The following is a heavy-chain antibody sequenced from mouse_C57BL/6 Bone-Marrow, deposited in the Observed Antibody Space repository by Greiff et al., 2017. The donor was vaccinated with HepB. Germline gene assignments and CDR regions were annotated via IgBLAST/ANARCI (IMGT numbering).Heavy chain of an antibody. CDR2: ISSGGSYT. CDR3: ARPYYGSSWDAY. V-gene: IGHV5-6*01. D-gene: IGHD1-1*01. CDR1: GFTFSSYG. J-gene: IGHJ3*01. Sequence: EVNVVESGGDLVKPGGSLKLSCAASGFTFSSYGMSWVRQTPDKRLEWVATISSGGSYTYYPDSVKGRFTISRDNAKNTLYLQMSSLKSEDTAMYYCARPYYGSSWDAYWGQGTLVTVSA.